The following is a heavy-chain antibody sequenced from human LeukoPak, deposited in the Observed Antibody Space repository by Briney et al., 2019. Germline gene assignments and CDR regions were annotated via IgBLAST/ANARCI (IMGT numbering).Heavy chain of an antibody. V-gene: IGHV3-30-3*01. J-gene: IGHJ4*02. Sequence: TGGSLRLSCAASGFTFSSYAMHWVRQAPGKGLEWVAVISYDGSNKYYADSVKGRFTISRDNSKNTLYLQMNSLRAEDTAVYYCARDGPDDYWGQGTLVTVSS. CDR2: ISYDGSNK. CDR1: GFTFSSYA. CDR3: ARDGPDDY.